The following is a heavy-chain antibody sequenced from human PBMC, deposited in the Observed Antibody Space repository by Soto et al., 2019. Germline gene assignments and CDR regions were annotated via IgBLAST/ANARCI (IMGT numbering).Heavy chain of an antibody. V-gene: IGHV4-59*08. D-gene: IGHD2-15*01. J-gene: IGHJ6*03. Sequence: SLTCTVSGGSISSYYWSWIRQPPGKGLEWIGYIYYSGSTNYNPSLKSRVTISVDTSKNQFSLKLSSVTAADTAVYYCARLPRSGGSDYYYYYMDVWGKGTTVTVSS. CDR2: IYYSGST. CDR3: ARLPRSGGSDYYYYYMDV. CDR1: GGSISSYY.